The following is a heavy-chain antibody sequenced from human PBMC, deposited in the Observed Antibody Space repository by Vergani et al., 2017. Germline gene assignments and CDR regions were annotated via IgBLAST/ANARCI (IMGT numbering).Heavy chain of an antibody. CDR2: IYPADSYT. Sequence: EVELVQSGPELRKPGESLKISCKGSEYSFGNYWIGWVRQMPGKGLEWMGIIYPADSYTRYSPSFQDQVTISADKSISTAFLQWDSLKASDTALYYCARHTTYTDSWGQGTLVTVSS. CDR3: ARHTTYTDS. CDR1: EYSFGNYW. J-gene: IGHJ4*02. D-gene: IGHD1-1*01. V-gene: IGHV5-51*01.